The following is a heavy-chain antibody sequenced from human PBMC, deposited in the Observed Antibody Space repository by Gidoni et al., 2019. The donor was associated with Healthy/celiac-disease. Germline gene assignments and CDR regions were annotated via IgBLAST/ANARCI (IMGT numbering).Heavy chain of an antibody. Sequence: EVQLLESGGGLVQPGGSLRLSCAASGFTFSSYAMIWVRQAPGKGLEWVSAISGSGGSTYYGDSVKGRCTISRDNSKNTLYLQMNSLRAEDTAVYYCAKAESMIVVVYFDYWGQGTLVTVSS. CDR2: ISGSGGST. V-gene: IGHV3-23*01. CDR1: GFTFSSYA. J-gene: IGHJ4*02. D-gene: IGHD3-22*01. CDR3: AKAESMIVVVYFDY.